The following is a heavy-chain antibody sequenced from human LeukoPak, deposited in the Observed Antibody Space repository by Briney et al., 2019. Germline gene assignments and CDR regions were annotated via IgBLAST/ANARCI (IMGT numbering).Heavy chain of an antibody. CDR3: ARAGPSNGMDV. CDR1: GFTFSSYA. CDR2: ISYDGSNK. D-gene: IGHD3-10*01. J-gene: IGHJ6*02. V-gene: IGHV3-30-3*01. Sequence: PGGSLRLSCAASGFTFSSYAMHWVRQAPGKGLEWVAVISYDGSNKYYADSVKGRFTISRDNSKNTLYLQMNSLRAEDTAVYYCARAGPSNGMDVWGQGTTVTVSS.